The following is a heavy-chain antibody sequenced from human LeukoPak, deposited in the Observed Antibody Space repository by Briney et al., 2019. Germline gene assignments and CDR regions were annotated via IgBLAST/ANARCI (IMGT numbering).Heavy chain of an antibody. CDR1: VYTFIDYG. CDR3: GRSREGLYSGSSLDY. V-gene: IGHV1-18*01. J-gene: IGHJ4*02. CDR2: ISGYNGNT. D-gene: IGHD1-26*01. Sequence: GASVTVSCTASVYTFIDYGISGVRQAPGQGLEWMGWISGYNGNTNYAQKLQGRVTITTDTSTRTAYMELRSLKSDDTAVYYCGRSREGLYSGSSLDYWGQGTLVIVSS.